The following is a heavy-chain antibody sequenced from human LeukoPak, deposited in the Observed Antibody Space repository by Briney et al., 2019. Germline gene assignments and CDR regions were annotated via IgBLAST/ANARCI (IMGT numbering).Heavy chain of an antibody. D-gene: IGHD3-3*01. V-gene: IGHV4-59*11. J-gene: IGHJ4*02. Sequence: SETLFLTCTVPVVSIGSHYWRWVRQSPGRGLVWIGYIYYSGATNYNPSLKSRVIISLDQSKNQFSLKTNSLTVADTALYYCARERYEVSVFEVPQNYFDSWGQGTLVTVS. CDR1: VVSIGSHY. CDR3: ARERYEVSVFEVPQNYFDS. CDR2: IYYSGAT.